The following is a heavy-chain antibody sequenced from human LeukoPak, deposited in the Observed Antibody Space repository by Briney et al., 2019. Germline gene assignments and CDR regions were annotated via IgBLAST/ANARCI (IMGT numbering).Heavy chain of an antibody. CDR2: IYYSGST. CDR3: AITTPVYGDYVDYFDY. CDR1: GGSISSSSYY. J-gene: IGHJ4*02. Sequence: PSETLSLTCTVSGGSISSSSYYWGWIRQPPGKGLEWIGSIYYSGSTYYNPSLKSRVTISVDTSKNQFSLKLSSVTAADTAVYYCAITTPVYGDYVDYFDYWGQGTLVTVSS. V-gene: IGHV4-39*01. D-gene: IGHD4-17*01.